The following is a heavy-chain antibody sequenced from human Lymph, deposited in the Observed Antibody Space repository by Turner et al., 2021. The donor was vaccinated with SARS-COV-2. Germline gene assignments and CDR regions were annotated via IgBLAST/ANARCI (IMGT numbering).Heavy chain of an antibody. J-gene: IGHJ4*02. V-gene: IGHV3-23*01. D-gene: IGHD3-22*01. CDR2: ISGSGGST. CDR1: GCTFSSYA. CDR3: AKNEMAMIVVVITLFDY. Sequence: EVKLLESGGALVLRGGSPRLSRAAFGCTFSSYAMSWVRQAPGKGLEWVSTISGSGGSTYLADSVKGRFTISRDNSKNTLYLQMNSLRAEDTAVYYCAKNEMAMIVVVITLFDYWGQGTLVTVSS.